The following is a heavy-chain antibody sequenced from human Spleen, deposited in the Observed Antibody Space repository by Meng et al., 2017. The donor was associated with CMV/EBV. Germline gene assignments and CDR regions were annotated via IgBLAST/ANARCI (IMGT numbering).Heavy chain of an antibody. CDR3: ARGGYWFDP. Sequence: SETLSLTCTVSGDFISSSSYYWGWIRQPPGKGLEWIATIFYSGSTYYNPSLKSRVTISVDTSKNQFSLKLSSVTAADTAVYYCARGGYWFDPWGQGTLVTVSS. J-gene: IGHJ5*02. CDR2: IFYSGST. CDR1: GDFISSSSYY. V-gene: IGHV4-39*07.